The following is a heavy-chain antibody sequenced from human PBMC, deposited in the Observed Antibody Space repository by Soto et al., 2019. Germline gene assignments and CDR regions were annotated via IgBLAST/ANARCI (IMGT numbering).Heavy chain of an antibody. V-gene: IGHV4-59*02. CDR1: GDSVSDND. J-gene: IGHJ3*02. CDR2: LSSSGAT. Sequence: QMQLEESGPGLVKPSETLSLTCSVSGDSVSDNDWHWIRQSPGKGLGWIGKLSSSGATSYSPPLKSLXTIXXXXXXXXXXXXXXXXXXXXXXXYXCASNIWTDDADRDGTLNIWGQGTQVTVSS. D-gene: IGHD1-1*01. CDR3: ASNIWTDDADRDGTLNI.